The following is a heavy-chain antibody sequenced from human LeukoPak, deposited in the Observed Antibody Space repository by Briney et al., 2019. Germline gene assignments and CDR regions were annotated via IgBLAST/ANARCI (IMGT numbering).Heavy chain of an antibody. CDR3: ARGGYSYLDV. Sequence: PSETLSLTCTVSGGSISSYYWSWIRQSPGKGREWIAYIFYNGNTKYNPSLWSRIAISIDTSRHQVFLNLNSVPAADTAVYYCARGGYSYLDVWGKGPTVTVSS. CDR1: GGSISSYY. J-gene: IGHJ6*03. CDR2: IFYNGNT. V-gene: IGHV4-59*01.